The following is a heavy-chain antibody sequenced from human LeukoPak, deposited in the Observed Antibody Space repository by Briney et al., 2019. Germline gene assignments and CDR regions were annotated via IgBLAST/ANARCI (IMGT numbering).Heavy chain of an antibody. CDR2: FDPEDGET. J-gene: IGHJ4*02. CDR3: ATRYRYFDWGDY. D-gene: IGHD3-9*01. V-gene: IGHV1-24*01. CDR1: GYTLTELS. Sequence: ASVKVSCKVSGYTLTELSMHWVRQAPGKGLGWMGSFDPEDGETIYAQKFQGRVTMTEDTSTDTAYMELSSLRSEDTAVYYCATRYRYFDWGDYWGQGTLVTVSS.